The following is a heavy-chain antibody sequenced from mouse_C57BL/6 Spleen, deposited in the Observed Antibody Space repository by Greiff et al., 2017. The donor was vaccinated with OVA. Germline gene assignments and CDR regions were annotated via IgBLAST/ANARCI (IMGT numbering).Heavy chain of an antibody. Sequence: VQLQQSGAELVKPGASVKMSCKASGYTFTSYWITWVKQRPGQGLEWIGDIYPGSGSTNYNEKFKSKATLTVDTSSSTAYMQLSSLTSEDSAVYYCARSLLSNWYFDVWGTGTTVTVSS. V-gene: IGHV1-55*01. CDR1: GYTFTSYW. D-gene: IGHD6-5*01. J-gene: IGHJ1*03. CDR2: IYPGSGST. CDR3: ARSLLSNWYFDV.